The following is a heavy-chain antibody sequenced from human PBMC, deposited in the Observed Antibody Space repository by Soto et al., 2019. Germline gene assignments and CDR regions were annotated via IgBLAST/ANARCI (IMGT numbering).Heavy chain of an antibody. CDR3: AKDRLAGGFDY. CDR1: GVTFSNYS. V-gene: IGHV3-23*01. J-gene: IGHJ4*02. CDR2: VSATAGTT. D-gene: IGHD3-16*01. Sequence: PGGALRLSCAASGVTFSNYSLSWVRQAPGKGLEWVSLVSATAGTTYYTDSVKGRFTISRDNSRNTVYLQMNSLRADDTAVYYCAKDRLAGGFDYWGQGTLVTVSS.